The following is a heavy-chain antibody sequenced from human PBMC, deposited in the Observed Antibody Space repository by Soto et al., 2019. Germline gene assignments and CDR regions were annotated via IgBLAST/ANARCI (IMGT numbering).Heavy chain of an antibody. J-gene: IGHJ4*02. V-gene: IGHV4-39*01. CDR2: VYYSGST. Sequence: SETLSLTCTVSGGSISSGGYYWSWIRQHPGKGLEWIGSVYYSGSTYYNPSLKSRLTMSVDTSKNQFSLKLSSVTAADTAVYYCARQAVDEGYSSGWYFDYWGQGTLVTVSS. D-gene: IGHD6-19*01. CDR1: GGSISSGGYY. CDR3: ARQAVDEGYSSGWYFDY.